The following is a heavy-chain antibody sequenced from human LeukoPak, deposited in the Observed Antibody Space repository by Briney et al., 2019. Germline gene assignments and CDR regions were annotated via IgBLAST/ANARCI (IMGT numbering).Heavy chain of an antibody. V-gene: IGHV4-34*01. Sequence: PSETLSLTCAVYGVSFSGYYWSWIRQPPGKGLEWIGEINHSGSTNYNPSLKSRVTISVDTSKNQFSLKLSSVTAADTAVYYCAREGCSSTSCYTHDAFDIWGQGTMVTVSS. CDR2: INHSGST. CDR1: GVSFSGYY. D-gene: IGHD2-2*02. J-gene: IGHJ3*02. CDR3: AREGCSSTSCYTHDAFDI.